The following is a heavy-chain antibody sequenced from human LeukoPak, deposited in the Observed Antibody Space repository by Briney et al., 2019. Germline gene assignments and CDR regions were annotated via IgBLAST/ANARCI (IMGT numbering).Heavy chain of an antibody. J-gene: IGHJ4*02. CDR2: ISSSSSYI. CDR1: GFTFSSYS. D-gene: IGHD1-20*01. CDR3: ARVVTETIYYFDY. V-gene: IGHV3-21*01. Sequence: GGSLRLSCAASGFTFSSYSMNWVRQAPGKGLEWVSSISSSSSYIYYADSVKGRFTISRDNAKNSLYLQMNSLRAEDTAVYYCARVVTETIYYFDYWGQGTLVTVSS.